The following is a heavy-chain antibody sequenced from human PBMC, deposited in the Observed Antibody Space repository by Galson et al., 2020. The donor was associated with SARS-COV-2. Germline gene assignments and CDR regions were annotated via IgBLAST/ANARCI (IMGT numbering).Heavy chain of an antibody. CDR2: INSDGNIT. V-gene: IGHV3-74*01. J-gene: IGHJ4*02. CDR1: GSTFSSYW. CDR3: AATRAY. Sequence: GGSLRLSCAASGSTFSSYWMHWVRQAPGKGLVWVSRINSDGNITSYADSVKGRFTISRDNAKNTLYLQMNSLRAEDTAVYFCAATRAYWGQGTLVTVSS.